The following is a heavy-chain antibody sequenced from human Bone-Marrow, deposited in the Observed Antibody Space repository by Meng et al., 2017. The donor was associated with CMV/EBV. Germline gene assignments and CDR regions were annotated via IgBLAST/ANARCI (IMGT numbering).Heavy chain of an antibody. J-gene: IGHJ5*02. D-gene: IGHD6-6*01. CDR1: GYTLTGYY. CDR2: INPNSGGT. Sequence: SGYTLTGYYRHWVRQAPGQGLEWMGWINPNSGGTNYAQKFQGRVTMTRDTSISTAYMELSRLRSDDTAVYYCAREGGGGSSSSGWFDPWGQGTLVTVSS. V-gene: IGHV1-2*02. CDR3: AREGGGGSSSSGWFDP.